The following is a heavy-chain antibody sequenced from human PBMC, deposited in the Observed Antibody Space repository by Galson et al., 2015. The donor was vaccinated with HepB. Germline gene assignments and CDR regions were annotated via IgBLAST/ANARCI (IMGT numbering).Heavy chain of an antibody. J-gene: IGHJ4*02. V-gene: IGHV1-24*01. CDR1: GYTFTSYY. D-gene: IGHD4-11*01. CDR2: FDPEDGET. CDR3: ATVVT. Sequence: SVKVSCKASGYTFTSYYMHWVRQAPGQGLEWMGGFDPEDGETIYAQKFQGRVTMTEDTSTDTAYMELSSLRSEDTAVYYCATVVTWGQGTLVTVSS.